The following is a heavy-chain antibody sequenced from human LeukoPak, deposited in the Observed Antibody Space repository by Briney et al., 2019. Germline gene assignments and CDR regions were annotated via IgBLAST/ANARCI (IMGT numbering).Heavy chain of an antibody. Sequence: GGSLRLSCAASGFSFSTYVMSWVRQAPGKGLEWVSAVRANGDNTYYADSVKGRFTIARDNSKDTLSLQMNNLRAEDTAIYYCTRLDYWGHGTLVTSST. D-gene: IGHD3-16*01. CDR2: VRANGDNT. CDR1: GFSFSTYV. CDR3: TRLDY. J-gene: IGHJ4*01. V-gene: IGHV3-23*01.